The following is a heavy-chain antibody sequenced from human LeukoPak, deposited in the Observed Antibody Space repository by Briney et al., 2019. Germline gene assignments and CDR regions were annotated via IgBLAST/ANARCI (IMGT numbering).Heavy chain of an antibody. J-gene: IGHJ3*02. CDR1: GFTFSSYA. D-gene: IGHD3-9*01. Sequence: GGSLRLSCAASGFTFSSYAMHWVRQAPGKGLEWVAVISYDGSNKYYADSVKGRFTISRDNSKNTLYLQMNSLRAEGTAVYYCAGGLDILQAFDIWGQGTMVTVSS. CDR3: AGGLDILQAFDI. V-gene: IGHV3-30-3*01. CDR2: ISYDGSNK.